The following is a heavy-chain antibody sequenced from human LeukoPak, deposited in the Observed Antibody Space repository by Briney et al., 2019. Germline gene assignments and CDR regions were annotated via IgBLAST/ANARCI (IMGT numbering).Heavy chain of an antibody. V-gene: IGHV4-39*01. CDR3: AKYCSGGSCFNY. CDR2: IYYSGST. Sequence: SETLSLTCTVSGGSISSSSYYWGWIRQPPGKGLEWIGSIYYSGSTYHNPSLKSRVTISVDTSKNQFSLKLSSVTAADTAVYYCAKYCSGGSCFNYWGQGTLVTVSS. D-gene: IGHD2-15*01. CDR1: GGSISSSSYY. J-gene: IGHJ4*02.